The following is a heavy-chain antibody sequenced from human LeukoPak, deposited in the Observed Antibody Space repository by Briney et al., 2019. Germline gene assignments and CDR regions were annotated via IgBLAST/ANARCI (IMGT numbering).Heavy chain of an antibody. CDR2: ISWNSGSI. D-gene: IGHD1-26*01. J-gene: IGHJ4*02. Sequence: GGSLRLSCAASGFTFDDYAMHWVRQAPGKGLEWVSGISWNSGSIGYADSVKGRFTISRDNAKNSLCLQMNSLRAEDTALYYCAKGNLGATAFDYWGQGTLVTVSS. CDR3: AKGNLGATAFDY. CDR1: GFTFDDYA. V-gene: IGHV3-9*01.